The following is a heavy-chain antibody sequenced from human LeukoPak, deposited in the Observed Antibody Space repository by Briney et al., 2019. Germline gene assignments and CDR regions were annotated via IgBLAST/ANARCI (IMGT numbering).Heavy chain of an antibody. CDR1: GGSISSYY. Sequence: SETLSLTCTVSGGSISSYYWSWIRQPPGKGLEWIGYIYYSGSTNYNPSLKSRVTISVDTSKNQFSLKLSSVTAADTAVYYCARDRLRLRYFDWSYGMDVWGQGTTVTASS. D-gene: IGHD3-9*01. CDR2: IYYSGST. V-gene: IGHV4-59*01. J-gene: IGHJ6*02. CDR3: ARDRLRLRYFDWSYGMDV.